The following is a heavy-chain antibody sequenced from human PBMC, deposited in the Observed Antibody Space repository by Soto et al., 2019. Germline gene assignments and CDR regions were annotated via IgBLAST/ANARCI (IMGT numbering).Heavy chain of an antibody. CDR1: GFNFRYYA. CDR3: TKYTYTSRYSYFGMDV. V-gene: IGHV3-49*03. Sequence: PGGSLRLSCTCSGFNFRYYAMIWSRQAPGKGLEWVGVIRSKAYGETADYAASVKGRFTIYRDDSKSTAYLQMSSLQTEDTGVYYCTKYTYTSRYSYFGMDVWGHGTTVTVSS. J-gene: IGHJ6*02. D-gene: IGHD2-15*01. CDR2: IRSKAYGETA.